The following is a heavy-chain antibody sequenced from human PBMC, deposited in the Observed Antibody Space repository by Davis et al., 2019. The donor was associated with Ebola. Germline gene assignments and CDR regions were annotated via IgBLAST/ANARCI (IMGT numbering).Heavy chain of an antibody. CDR1: GFTVSSNY. CDR2: IYSGGST. D-gene: IGHD3-10*01. J-gene: IGHJ4*02. CDR3: ARDRVGRDYFDY. V-gene: IGHV3-66*01. Sequence: GESLKISCAASGFTVSSNYMSWVRQAPGKGLEWVSVIYSGGSTYYADSVKGRFTISRDNSKNTLYLQMNSLRAEDTAVYYCARDRVGRDYFDYWGQGTLVTVSS.